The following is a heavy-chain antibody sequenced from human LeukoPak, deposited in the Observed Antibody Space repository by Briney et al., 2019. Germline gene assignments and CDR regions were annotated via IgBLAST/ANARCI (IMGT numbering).Heavy chain of an antibody. V-gene: IGHV4-4*07. J-gene: IGHJ4*02. D-gene: IGHD3-22*01. CDR2: IYTTGST. CDR3: ARGVYYYDSSGLGV. Sequence: SETLSLTCSVSDGSMISYHWSWIRQPAGKGLEWIGRIYTTGSTDYNPSLKSRVTISVDTSKNQFSLKLSSVTAADTAVYYCARGVYYYDSSGLGVWGQGTLVTVSS. CDR1: DGSMISYH.